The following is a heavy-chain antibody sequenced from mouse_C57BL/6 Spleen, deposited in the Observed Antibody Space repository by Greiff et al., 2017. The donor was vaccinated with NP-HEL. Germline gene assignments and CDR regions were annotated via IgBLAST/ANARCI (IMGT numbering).Heavy chain of an antibody. CDR3: ARYTTVEDAMDY. CDR2: IYPGSGST. D-gene: IGHD1-1*01. V-gene: IGHV1-55*01. CDR1: GYTFTSYW. Sequence: QVQLQQPGAELVKPGASVKMSCKASGYTFTSYWITWVKQRPGQGLEWIGDIYPGSGSTNYNEKFKSKATLTVDTSSSTAYMQLSSLTSEDSAVYYCARYTTVEDAMDYWGQGTSVTVSS. J-gene: IGHJ4*01.